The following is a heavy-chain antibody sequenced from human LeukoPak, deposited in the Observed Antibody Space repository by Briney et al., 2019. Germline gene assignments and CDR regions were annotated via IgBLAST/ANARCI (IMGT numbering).Heavy chain of an antibody. V-gene: IGHV4-59*01. Sequence: PSETLSLTCTVSGGSISSYYWSWIRQPPGKGLEWIGYIYYSGSTNYNPSLKSRVTISVKTSKNQFSLKLSSVTAADTAVYYCARAGINDDNWFDPWGQGTLVTVSS. J-gene: IGHJ5*02. CDR2: IYYSGST. CDR1: GGSISSYY. CDR3: ARAGINDDNWFDP. D-gene: IGHD1-1*01.